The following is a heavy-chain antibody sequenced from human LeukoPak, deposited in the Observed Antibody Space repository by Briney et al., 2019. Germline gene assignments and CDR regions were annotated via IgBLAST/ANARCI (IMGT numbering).Heavy chain of an antibody. D-gene: IGHD3-10*01. J-gene: IGHJ6*02. V-gene: IGHV4-59*01. CDR3: ARDWLYGSVYYYGMDV. CDR1: GGSISSYY. CDR2: IYYSGST. Sequence: PSEILSLTCTVSGGSISSYYWSWIRQPPGKGLEWIGYIYYSGSTNYNPSLKSRVTISVDTSKNQFSLKLSSVTAADTAVYYCARDWLYGSVYYYGMDVWGQGTTVTVSS.